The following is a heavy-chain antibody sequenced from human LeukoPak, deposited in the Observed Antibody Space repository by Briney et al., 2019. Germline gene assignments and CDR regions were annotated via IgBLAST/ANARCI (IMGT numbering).Heavy chain of an antibody. J-gene: IGHJ5*02. D-gene: IGHD2-2*01. CDR1: GGSISSYY. CDR3: AREVVPAAGNWFDP. CDR2: IYYSGST. Sequence: SETLSLTCTVSGGSISSYYWSWIRQPPGKGLEWIGYIYYSGSTNYNPSLKSRVTISVDTSKNQFSLKLSSVTAADTAVYYCAREVVPAAGNWFDPWGQGTLVTVSS. V-gene: IGHV4-59*08.